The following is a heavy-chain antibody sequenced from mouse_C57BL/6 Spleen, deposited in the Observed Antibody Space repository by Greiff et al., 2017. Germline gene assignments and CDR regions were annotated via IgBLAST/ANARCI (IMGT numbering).Heavy chain of an antibody. CDR3: ARKRGTGTGAMDY. D-gene: IGHD4-1*01. Sequence: VHLVESGPGLVQPSQSLSITCTVSGFSLTSYGVHWVRQSPGKGLEWLGVIWSGGSTDYNAAFISRLSISKDNSKSQVFFKMNSLQADDTAIYYCARKRGTGTGAMDYWGQGTSVTVSS. CDR1: GFSLTSYG. V-gene: IGHV2-2*01. J-gene: IGHJ4*01. CDR2: IWSGGST.